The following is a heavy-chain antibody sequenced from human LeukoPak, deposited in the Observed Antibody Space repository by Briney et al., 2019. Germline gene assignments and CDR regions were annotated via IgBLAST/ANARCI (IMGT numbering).Heavy chain of an antibody. CDR3: AKDPGEYYDSSGYYYEDY. D-gene: IGHD3-22*01. CDR1: GFTFSDYY. J-gene: IGHJ4*02. CDR2: ISGSGGST. Sequence: PGGSLRLSCAASGFTFSDYYMSWIRQAPGKGLEWVSAISGSGGSTYYADSVKGRFTISRDNSKNTLYLQMNSLRAEDTAVYYCAKDPGEYYDSSGYYYEDYWGQGTLVTVSS. V-gene: IGHV3-23*01.